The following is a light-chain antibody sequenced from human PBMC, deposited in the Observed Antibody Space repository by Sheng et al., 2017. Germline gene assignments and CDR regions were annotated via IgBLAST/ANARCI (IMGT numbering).Light chain of an antibody. CDR3: QQGSSFPFT. Sequence: DIQMTQSPSSVSASVGDRVTISCRASQDINVWLACITQSREAPKLLISVASRLQDGVPSRFTASGSGTDFTLTISSLQSEDFATYFCQQGSSFPFTFGPGTKVDIK. J-gene: IGKJ3*01. CDR1: QDINVW. CDR2: VAS. V-gene: IGKV1-12*01.